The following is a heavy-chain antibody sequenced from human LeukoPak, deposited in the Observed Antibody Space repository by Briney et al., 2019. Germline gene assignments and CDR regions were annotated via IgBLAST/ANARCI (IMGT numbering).Heavy chain of an antibody. Sequence: SETLSLTCTVSGGSISSGGYYWSWIRQHPGKGLEWIGYIYYSGSTYYNPSLKSRVTISVDTSKSQFSLKLSSVTAADTAVYYCARAMSGWNPRNDYFDHWGQGTLVTVSS. J-gene: IGHJ4*02. CDR3: ARAMSGWNPRNDYFDH. CDR2: IYYSGST. D-gene: IGHD1-1*01. V-gene: IGHV4-31*03. CDR1: GGSISSGGYY.